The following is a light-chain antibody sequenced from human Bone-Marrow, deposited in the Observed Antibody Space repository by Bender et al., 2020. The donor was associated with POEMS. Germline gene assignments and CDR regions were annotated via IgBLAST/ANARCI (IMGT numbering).Light chain of an antibody. V-gene: IGLV1-44*01. CDR1: YSNVGRDN. Sequence: QSLLTQPPSASGTPGQWVTISCSGSYSNVGRDNVYWYQQPPGAAPKLLIYNDYQRPSGVPDRFSGSRSGTSASLAISGLQSEDEADYYCAVWDDSLNGWVFGRGTKLTVL. CDR2: NDY. J-gene: IGLJ3*02. CDR3: AVWDDSLNGWV.